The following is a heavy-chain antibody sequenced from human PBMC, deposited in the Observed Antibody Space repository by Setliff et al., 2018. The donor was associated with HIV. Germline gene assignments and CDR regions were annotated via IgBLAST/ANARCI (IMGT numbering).Heavy chain of an antibody. D-gene: IGHD3-22*01. J-gene: IGHJ5*02. CDR1: GGSFTSYT. CDR2: IIPIVTTA. CDR3: ARERPGDHYESTGYQLADWFDP. Sequence: AASVKVSCKASGGSFTSYTFSWVRQAPGQGLEWMGRIIPIVTTAHYAEQFVGRVTITADKSTSTTYMEVSSLRSEDTAIYYCARERPGDHYESTGYQLADWFDPWGQGTLVTVSS. V-gene: IGHV1-69*08.